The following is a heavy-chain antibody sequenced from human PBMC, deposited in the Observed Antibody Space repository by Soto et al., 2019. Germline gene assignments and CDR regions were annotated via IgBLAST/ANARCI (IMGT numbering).Heavy chain of an antibody. Sequence: VGSLRLSCAVSGFNVMSYWMSWVRQAPGKGLEWVASIKDDGSEIYYLQSVRGRFTISRDSAGNALHLAMNYMSAEDTGVYFCARDIGFDYVNWGQGTLVTVSS. CDR3: ARDIGFDYVN. CDR2: IKDDGSEI. CDR1: GFNVMSYW. V-gene: IGHV3-7*01. D-gene: IGHD5-12*01. J-gene: IGHJ4*02.